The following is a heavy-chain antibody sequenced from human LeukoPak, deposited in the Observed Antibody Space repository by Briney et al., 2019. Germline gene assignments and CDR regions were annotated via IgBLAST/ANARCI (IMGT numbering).Heavy chain of an antibody. CDR3: ARTILPATSIGAFDI. Sequence: SETLSLTCTVSGGSISSYYWSWIRQPPGKGLEWIGYISYSGSTNYNPSLKSRVSISVDTSKNQFSLQLTSVTAADTAVYYCARTILPATSIGAFDIWGQGTMVTVSS. CDR2: ISYSGST. V-gene: IGHV4-59*08. J-gene: IGHJ3*02. CDR1: GGSISSYY. D-gene: IGHD2-2*02.